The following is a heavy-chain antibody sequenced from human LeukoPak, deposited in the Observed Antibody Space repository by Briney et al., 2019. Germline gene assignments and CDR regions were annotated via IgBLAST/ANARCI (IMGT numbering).Heavy chain of an antibody. Sequence: PGGSLRLSCAASGFTFSTYWMSWVRQAPGRGLEWVANIQQDGSEKYYVDSVEGRFTISRDNAKNSLYLQMNSLRAEDTAVYYCARDKIVGATHFDYWGQGTLVTVSS. CDR3: ARDKIVGATHFDY. CDR1: GFTFSTYW. D-gene: IGHD1-26*01. CDR2: IQQDGSEK. J-gene: IGHJ4*02. V-gene: IGHV3-7*01.